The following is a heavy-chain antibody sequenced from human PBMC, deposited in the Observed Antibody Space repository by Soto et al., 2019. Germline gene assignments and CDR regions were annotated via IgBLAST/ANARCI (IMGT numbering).Heavy chain of an antibody. CDR3: ARAGPGFCTNGVCWFDP. CDR1: CGSFSGYY. CDR2: ISHSRST. V-gene: IGHV4-34*01. J-gene: IGHJ5*02. D-gene: IGHD2-8*01. Sequence: PSETLSLTCAVYCGSFSGYYWSWIRQPPGKGLEWIGEISHSRSTNYNPSLKSRVTISIDRSKNQFSLNLSSVTAADTAVYYCARAGPGFCTNGVCWFDPWGQGTLVTVSS.